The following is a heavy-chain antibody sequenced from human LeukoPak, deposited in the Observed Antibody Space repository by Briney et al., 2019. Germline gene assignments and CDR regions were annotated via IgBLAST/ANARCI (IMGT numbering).Heavy chain of an antibody. CDR1: AFTFSSYD. Sequence: GGSLRLSCAASAFTFSSYDMHWVRQATGKGLEWVSAIGTAGDTYYPGSVKGRFTISRENAKNSLYLQMNSLRAGDTAVYYCARGRGYDFWSGYSPNYYYYGMDVWGQGTTVTVSS. CDR2: IGTAGDT. D-gene: IGHD3-3*01. V-gene: IGHV3-13*01. CDR3: ARGRGYDFWSGYSPNYYYYGMDV. J-gene: IGHJ6*02.